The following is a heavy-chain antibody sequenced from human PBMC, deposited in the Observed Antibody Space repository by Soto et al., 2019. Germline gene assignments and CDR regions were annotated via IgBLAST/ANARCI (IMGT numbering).Heavy chain of an antibody. J-gene: IGHJ6*02. D-gene: IGHD3-10*01. Sequence: SETPALTFTVSGGSISSSSYYWGWIRQPPGKGLEWIGSIYYSGSTYYNPSLKSRVTISVDTSKNQFSLKLSSVTAADTAVYYCASQAYGSGSYYTSYYGMDVWGQGTTVTVSS. V-gene: IGHV4-39*01. CDR1: GGSISSSSYY. CDR3: ASQAYGSGSYYTSYYGMDV. CDR2: IYYSGST.